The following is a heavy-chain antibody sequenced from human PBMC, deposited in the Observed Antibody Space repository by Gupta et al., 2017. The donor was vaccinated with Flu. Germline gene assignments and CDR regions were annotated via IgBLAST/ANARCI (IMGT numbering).Heavy chain of an antibody. CDR3: ARGSSAWPSDLFFDDYGLDV. CDR1: GYTFSNYG. J-gene: IGHJ6*02. V-gene: IGHV1-18*01. D-gene: IGHD2-15*01. CDR2: ISGYNSNT. Sequence: QVQLVQPGGEVKKPGASVKVSCKASGYTFSNYGISWVRQAPGQGLEWMGWISGYNSNTKYSQRLQGRVSVTTDTSTSTAYMELRSLRSDDTAVYYCARGSSAWPSDLFFDDYGLDVWGQGTTVTVSS.